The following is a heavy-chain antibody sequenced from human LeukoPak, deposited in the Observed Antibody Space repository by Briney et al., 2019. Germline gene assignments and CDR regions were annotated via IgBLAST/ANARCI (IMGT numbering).Heavy chain of an antibody. J-gene: IGHJ4*02. D-gene: IGHD3-9*01. CDR1: ELIFNSYG. Sequence: GGPLRLSCATSELIFNSYGMPWVRQAPGKGLDWVAFIWYDGTNKYYADSVKGRFTISRDNSKNTLYLQMNSLRAEDTAVYYCANEYDILTGYLEYWGQGTLVTVSS. V-gene: IGHV3-30*02. CDR3: ANEYDILTGYLEY. CDR2: IWYDGTNK.